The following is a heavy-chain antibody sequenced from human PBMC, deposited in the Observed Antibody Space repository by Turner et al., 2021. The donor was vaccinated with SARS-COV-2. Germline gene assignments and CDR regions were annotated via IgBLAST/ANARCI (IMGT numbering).Heavy chain of an antibody. CDR2: IYYSGST. D-gene: IGHD2-8*01. CDR1: GGSISSGDYY. CDR3: ARVVVLRRAYFDY. J-gene: IGHJ4*02. Sequence: QVQLQESGPGLVKPSQTLSLTCTVSGGSISSGDYYWSWLRQPPGKGLEWIGYIYYSGSTYYSPSLKSRVTISVDTSKSQFSLKLSSVTAADTAVYYCARVVVLRRAYFDYWGQGTLVTVSS. V-gene: IGHV4-30-4*01.